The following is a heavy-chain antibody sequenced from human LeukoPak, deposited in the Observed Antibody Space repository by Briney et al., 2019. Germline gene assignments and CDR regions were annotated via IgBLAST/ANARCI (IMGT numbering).Heavy chain of an antibody. D-gene: IGHD6-13*01. Sequence: GGSLRLSCAASGFTFSSYWMSWVRQAPGKGLEWVANVKQDGSEKYYVDSVKGRFTISRDNAKNSLYLQMNSLRVEDTAVYYCARDIFIAAASGNYWGQGTLVTVSS. CDR1: GFTFSSYW. V-gene: IGHV3-7*01. CDR3: ARDIFIAAASGNY. CDR2: VKQDGSEK. J-gene: IGHJ4*02.